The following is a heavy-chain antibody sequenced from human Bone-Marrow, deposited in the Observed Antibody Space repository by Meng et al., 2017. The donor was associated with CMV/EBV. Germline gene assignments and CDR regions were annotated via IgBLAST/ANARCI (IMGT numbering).Heavy chain of an antibody. CDR3: ARHHVVGAGPPSLDY. V-gene: IGHV1-46*01. CDR1: GYTFITYN. Sequence: ASVKVSCKASGYTFITYNMNWVRQAPGQGLEWMGIINPSRGTRNYAQKFQDRVTMTRDTSTSTVYMELSSLRSEDTAVYYCARHHVVGAGPPSLDYWGQGTLVTVSS. J-gene: IGHJ4*02. CDR2: INPSRGTR. D-gene: IGHD2-15*01.